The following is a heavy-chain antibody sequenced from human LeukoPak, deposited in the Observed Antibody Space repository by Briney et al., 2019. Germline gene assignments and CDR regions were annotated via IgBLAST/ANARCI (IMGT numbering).Heavy chain of an antibody. CDR1: GFYFNTYA. CDR3: AKSSGSSSWYDYFDY. Sequence: GGSLRLSCAASGFYFNTYAMHWVRQAPGKGLEWVAFVRFDGSNTRYADSVKGRFTISRDNSKNTLFLQMNNLRPEDTAVYYCAKSSGSSSWYDYFDYRGQGTLATVSS. CDR2: VRFDGSNT. J-gene: IGHJ4*02. D-gene: IGHD6-19*01. V-gene: IGHV3-30*02.